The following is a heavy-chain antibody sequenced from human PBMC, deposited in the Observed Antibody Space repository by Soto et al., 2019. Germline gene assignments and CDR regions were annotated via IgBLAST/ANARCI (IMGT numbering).Heavy chain of an antibody. V-gene: IGHV3-66*01. J-gene: IGHJ6*02. CDR1: GFTVTSSY. CDR2: IFSGGGT. Sequence: EVQLVESGGGLVQPGRSLRLSCAASGFTVTSSYISWVRQPPGRGLEWVAVIFSGGGTDYADSVKDRSTISRDKSTNTLWLQMNSLRAEDTAVYYCARGPRYYYYAMDVWGQGTTVTVSS. CDR3: ARGPRYYYYAMDV.